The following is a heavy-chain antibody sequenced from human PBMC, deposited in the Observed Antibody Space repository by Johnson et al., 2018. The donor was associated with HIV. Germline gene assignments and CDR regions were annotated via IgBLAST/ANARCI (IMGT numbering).Heavy chain of an antibody. CDR1: GFTFNSYW. V-gene: IGHV3-7*01. CDR3: ASLSDDAFDF. J-gene: IGHJ3*01. Sequence: VQLVESGGGLVQPGGSLRLSCVVSGFTFNSYWMSWVRQAPGKGLEWVANIKQDGTEKYYADSVKGRFTISRDNSENTLYLQMNSLKAEDTAVYYCASLSDDAFDFWGQGTMVIVSS. CDR2: IKQDGTEK.